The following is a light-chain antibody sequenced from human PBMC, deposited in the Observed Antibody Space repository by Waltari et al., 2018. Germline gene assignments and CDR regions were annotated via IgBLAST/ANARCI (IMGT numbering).Light chain of an antibody. CDR3: QTGGHGTWL. V-gene: IGLV4-69*01. Sequence: QLVLTQSPSASASLGASVKLTCTLSSGHSTNLIAWLQQQPEKGPRYLMNVNSDGSHNKGVGIPDRFSGSSSGAERYLTISSLQSEDEADYYCQTGGHGTWLFGGGTRLTVL. CDR2: VNSDGSH. CDR1: SGHSTNL. J-gene: IGLJ2*01.